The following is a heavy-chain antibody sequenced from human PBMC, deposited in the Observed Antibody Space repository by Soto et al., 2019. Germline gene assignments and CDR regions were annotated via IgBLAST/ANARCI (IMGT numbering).Heavy chain of an antibody. D-gene: IGHD2-15*01. Sequence: PGGSLRLSCAASGLTISNSCMNWVRQAQGKGLEWVGRIKTNTEGGTTDYAAAVKGRFTVSRDDSKNTLYLQMNSLRTEDTAVYYCTTGSVEGVWGQGTTVTVSS. V-gene: IGHV3-15*07. CDR3: TTGSVEGV. CDR2: IKTNTEGGTT. J-gene: IGHJ6*01. CDR1: GLTISNSC.